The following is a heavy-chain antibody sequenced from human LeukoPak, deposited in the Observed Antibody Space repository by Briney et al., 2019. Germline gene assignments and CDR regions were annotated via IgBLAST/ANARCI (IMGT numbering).Heavy chain of an antibody. J-gene: IGHJ3*02. CDR2: ISWNSGSI. CDR1: GFTFDDYA. CDR3: AKADYYDSSGSIFDI. V-gene: IGHV3-9*03. Sequence: PGRSLRLSRAASGFTFDDYAMHWVRQAPGKGLEWVSGISWNSGSIGYADSVKGRFTISRNNAKNSLYLQMNSLRAEDMALYYCAKADYYDSSGSIFDIWGQGTMVTVSS. D-gene: IGHD3-22*01.